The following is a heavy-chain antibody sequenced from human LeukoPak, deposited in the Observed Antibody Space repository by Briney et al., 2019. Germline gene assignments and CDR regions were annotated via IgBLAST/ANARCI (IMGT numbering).Heavy chain of an antibody. J-gene: IGHJ4*02. Sequence: SEALSLTCTVSGGSISSYYWSWIRQPPGKGLEWIGYIYYSGSTNYNPSLKSRVTISVDTSKNQFSLKLSSVTAADTAVYYCARSKARVLHGDYDYWGQGTLVTVSS. CDR3: ARSKARVLHGDYDY. CDR2: IYYSGST. V-gene: IGHV4-59*01. D-gene: IGHD4-17*01. CDR1: GGSISSYY.